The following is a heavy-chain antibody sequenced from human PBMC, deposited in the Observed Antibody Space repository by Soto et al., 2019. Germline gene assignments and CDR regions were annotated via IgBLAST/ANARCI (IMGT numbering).Heavy chain of an antibody. CDR1: GFTFSSYG. D-gene: IGHD2-2*01. CDR2: IWYDGSNK. CDR3: ARVYCSSTSCYAGYYYYYMDV. V-gene: IGHV3-33*01. J-gene: IGHJ6*03. Sequence: GGSLRLSCAASGFTFSSYGMHWVRQAPGKGLEWVAVIWYDGSNKYYADSVKGRFTISRDNSKNTLYLQMNSLRAEDTAVYYCARVYCSSTSCYAGYYYYYMDVWGKGTTVTVSS.